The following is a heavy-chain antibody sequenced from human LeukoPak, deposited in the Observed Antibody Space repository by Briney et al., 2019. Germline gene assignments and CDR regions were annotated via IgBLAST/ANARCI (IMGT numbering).Heavy chain of an antibody. V-gene: IGHV3-23*01. CDR3: AKDGYNSGWPFDY. J-gene: IGHJ4*02. CDR2: ISDSGDST. Sequence: PGGSLRLSCAASRFIFSSYGMSWVRQAPGKGLEWVSRISDSGDSTYYADSVKGRFTISRDNSKNTLYLQMNSLRAEDTAVYYCAKDGYNSGWPFDYWGQGTLVTVSS. CDR1: RFIFSSYG. D-gene: IGHD6-19*01.